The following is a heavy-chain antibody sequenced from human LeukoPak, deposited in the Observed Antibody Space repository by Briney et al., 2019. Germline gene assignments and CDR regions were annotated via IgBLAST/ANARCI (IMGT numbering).Heavy chain of an antibody. V-gene: IGHV4-59*06. CDR2: IYYSGST. CDR3: ARVVYSYGSFDY. CDR1: GFTVSSNY. J-gene: IGHJ4*02. Sequence: GSLRLSCAASGFTVSSNYMSWVRQAPGKGLEWVGYIYYSGSTYYNPSLKSRVTISVHTSKNQFSLKLSSVTAADTAVYYCARVVYSYGSFDYWGQGTLVTVSS. D-gene: IGHD5-18*01.